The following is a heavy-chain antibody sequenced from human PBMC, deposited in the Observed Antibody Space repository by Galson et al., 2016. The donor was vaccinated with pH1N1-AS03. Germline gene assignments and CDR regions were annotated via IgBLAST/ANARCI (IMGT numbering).Heavy chain of an antibody. D-gene: IGHD6-13*01. Sequence: SLRLSCAAAGFTFSSYAMYWVRRAPGKGLVYVSVISGNGFSTYYANSVKGRFTISRDNSKNTLYLQMGSLRTEDMAVYYCARGPVSYSNYWFPPPDYWGQGTLVTVSS. J-gene: IGHJ4*02. V-gene: IGHV3-64*01. CDR1: GFTFSSYA. CDR2: ISGNGFST. CDR3: ARGPVSYSNYWFPPPDY.